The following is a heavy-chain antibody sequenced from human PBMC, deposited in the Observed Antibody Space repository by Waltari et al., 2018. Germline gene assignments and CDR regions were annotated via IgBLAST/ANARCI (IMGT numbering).Heavy chain of an antibody. D-gene: IGHD6-6*01. V-gene: IGHV4-34*01. CDR2: INHSGST. CDR1: GGSFSGYY. Sequence: QVQLQQWGAGLLKPSETLSLTCAVYGGSFSGYYWSWIRQPPGKGLEWMGEINHSGSTNYNPSLKSRVTISVDTSKNQFSLKLSSVTAADTAVYYCARVFKQLGEFDYWGQGTLVTVSS. J-gene: IGHJ4*02. CDR3: ARVFKQLGEFDY.